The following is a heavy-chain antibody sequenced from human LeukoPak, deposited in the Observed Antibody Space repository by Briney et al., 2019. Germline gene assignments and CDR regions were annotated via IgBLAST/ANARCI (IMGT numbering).Heavy chain of an antibody. CDR2: ISNSSSYI. CDR1: GFTFSSHS. CDR3: ARDRSGSYGY. Sequence: GGPLRLSCAASGFTFSSHSRHWVRQAPGKGLEWFSSISNSSSYIYYADSVKGRFTISRDNAKNSLYLQMNSLRAEDTAVYYCARDRSGSYGYWGQGTLVTVSS. V-gene: IGHV3-21*01. D-gene: IGHD1-26*01. J-gene: IGHJ4*02.